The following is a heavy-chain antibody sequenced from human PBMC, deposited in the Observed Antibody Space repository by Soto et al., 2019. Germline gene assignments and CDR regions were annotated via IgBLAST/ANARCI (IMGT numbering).Heavy chain of an antibody. V-gene: IGHV4-31*03. J-gene: IGHJ5*02. CDR1: DCAIGSGTYY. D-gene: IGHD2-21*01. CDR3: SRDPRPNCPFDP. CDR2: IYYSGSA. Sequence: TLSLTFPVSDCAIGSGTYYWVGMLHRPGRGLELIGSIYYSGSAFYNPSLQSRVTISVDTSKNQFSLNLSSVTAADTAMYYCSRDPRPNCPFDPWGQGTLVTVSS.